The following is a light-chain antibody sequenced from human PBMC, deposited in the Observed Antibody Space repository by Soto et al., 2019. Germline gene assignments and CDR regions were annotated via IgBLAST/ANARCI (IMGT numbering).Light chain of an antibody. CDR2: DVN. J-gene: IGLJ2*01. Sequence: QSALTQPASVTGSAGQSITISCTGTSSDVGGYNYVSWYQQHPGKAPKLMIYDVNTRPSGVSNRFSGSKSGNTASLTISGLQAEDEADYYCSSYTSSISFGGGTKVTV. CDR1: SSDVGGYNY. V-gene: IGLV2-14*01. CDR3: SSYTSSIS.